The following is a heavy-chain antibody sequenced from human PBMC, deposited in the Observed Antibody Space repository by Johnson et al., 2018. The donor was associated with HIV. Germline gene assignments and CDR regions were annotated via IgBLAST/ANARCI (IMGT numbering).Heavy chain of an antibody. CDR1: GFTFSSNG. CDR3: AKDWLRWVLTADAFDI. Sequence: QVQLVESGGGVVQPGGSLRLSCAASGFTFSSNGMHWVRQAPGKGLEWVAFIRYDASNTYYADSVKGRFTISRDNSKNTLYLQMNSLRAEDSAVYYCAKDWLRWVLTADAFDIWGQGTMVTVSS. D-gene: IGHD2-21*02. J-gene: IGHJ3*02. CDR2: IRYDASNT. V-gene: IGHV3-30*02.